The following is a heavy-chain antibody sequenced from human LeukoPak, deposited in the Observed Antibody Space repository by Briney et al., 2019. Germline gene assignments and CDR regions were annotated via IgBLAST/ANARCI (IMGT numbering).Heavy chain of an antibody. J-gene: IGHJ4*02. CDR3: ARENWNQPLYYFDY. V-gene: IGHV3-20*04. D-gene: IGHD1-1*01. CDR1: GFTFDDYG. CDR2: INWIGGST. Sequence: AGGSLRLSCAASGFTFDDYGMSWVRQAPGKGLEWVSVINWIGGSTGYADSVKGRFTISRDNAKNSLHLQMNSLRAEDTALYYCARENWNQPLYYFDYWGQGALVTVSS.